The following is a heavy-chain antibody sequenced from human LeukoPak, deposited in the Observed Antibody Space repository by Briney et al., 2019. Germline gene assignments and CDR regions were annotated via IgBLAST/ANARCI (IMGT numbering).Heavy chain of an antibody. D-gene: IGHD3-10*01. CDR2: MNPNSGGT. J-gene: IGHJ5*02. CDR3: ARDSNYYGSGSSISNWFDP. CDR1: GYTFTSYD. Sequence: ASVKVSCKASGYTFTSYDINWVRQATGQGLEWMGWMNPNSGGTNYAQKFQGRVTMTRDTSISTAYMELSRLRSDDTAVYYCARDSNYYGSGSSISNWFDPWGQGTLVTVSS. V-gene: IGHV1-2*02.